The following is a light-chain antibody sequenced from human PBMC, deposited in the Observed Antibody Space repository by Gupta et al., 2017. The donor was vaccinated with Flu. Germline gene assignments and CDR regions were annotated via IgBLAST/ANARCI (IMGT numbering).Light chain of an antibody. V-gene: IGLV3-21*02. CDR3: QVWDNSSHSGL. CDR1: NIQINK. Sequence: SFVLTQRPSVSWAPGQPAAISCGTDNIQINKVHWYRQRAARAPVLVVHDDTLRPSAIPERWSCPTRGKNATPITTRAEAGEEADEYWQVWDNSSHSGLFGGGTKLTVL. J-gene: IGLJ2*01. CDR2: DDT.